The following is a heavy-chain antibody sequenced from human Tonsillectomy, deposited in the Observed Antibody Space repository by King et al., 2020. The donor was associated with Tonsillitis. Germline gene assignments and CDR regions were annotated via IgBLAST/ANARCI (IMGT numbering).Heavy chain of an antibody. J-gene: IGHJ4*02. CDR1: GGSISSSY. CDR2: IYTSGST. Sequence: VQLQESGPGLVKPSETLSLTCTVSGGSISSSYWTWIRQPAGKGLEWIGRIYTSGSTSYNPSLKSRLDMSVDTPKNQFSLKLSSVTAADTAVYYCARERGGWYGTLDYWGQGTLVTVSS. D-gene: IGHD6-19*01. V-gene: IGHV4-4*07. CDR3: ARERGGWYGTLDY.